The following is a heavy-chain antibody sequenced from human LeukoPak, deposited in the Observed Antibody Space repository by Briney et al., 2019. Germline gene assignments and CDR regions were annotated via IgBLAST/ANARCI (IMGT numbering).Heavy chain of an antibody. V-gene: IGHV4-39*01. Sequence: SETLSLTCTVSGGSISSSSYYWGWIRQPPGKGLEWIGSIYYSGSTYYNPSLKSRVTISVDTSKNQFSLKLSSVTAADTAVYYCARQGMEAFDIWGQGTMVTVSS. CDR1: GGSISSSSYY. CDR2: IYYSGST. J-gene: IGHJ3*02. D-gene: IGHD6-13*01. CDR3: ARQGMEAFDI.